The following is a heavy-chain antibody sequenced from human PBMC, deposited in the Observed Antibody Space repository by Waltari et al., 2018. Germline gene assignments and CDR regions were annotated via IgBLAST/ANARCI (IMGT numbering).Heavy chain of an antibody. J-gene: IGHJ3*02. CDR2: INHSGST. CDR1: GGSFSGYY. CDR3: ARGHGDYGDALDI. D-gene: IGHD4-17*01. Sequence: QVQLQQWGAGLLKPSETLSLTCAVYGGSFSGYYWSWIRQPPGKGLEWIGEINHSGSTNYNPALKSRVTISVDTSKNQFSLKLSSVTAADTAVYYCARGHGDYGDALDIWGQGTMVTVSS. V-gene: IGHV4-34*01.